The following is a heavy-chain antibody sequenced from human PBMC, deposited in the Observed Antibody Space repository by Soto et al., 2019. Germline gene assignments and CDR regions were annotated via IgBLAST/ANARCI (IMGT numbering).Heavy chain of an antibody. Sequence: GGSLRLSCAASGFNFRSYELNWVRQAPGKGLEWVSYISTSGNTMYYADSVKGRFTISRDNTKNSLYLQMKSLRAEGTAVYYCARGSDYYDSSGADFDYWGQGTLVT. CDR3: ARGSDYYDSSGADFDY. CDR2: ISTSGNTM. J-gene: IGHJ4*02. CDR1: GFNFRSYE. D-gene: IGHD3-22*01. V-gene: IGHV3-48*03.